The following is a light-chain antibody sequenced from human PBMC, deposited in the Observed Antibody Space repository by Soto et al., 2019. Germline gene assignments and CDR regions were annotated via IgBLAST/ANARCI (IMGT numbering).Light chain of an antibody. CDR3: SSYTSSSTWV. J-gene: IGLJ3*02. Sequence: QSALTQPASVSGSPGQSITISCTGTRRDVGGYNYVSWYQQHPGKAPKLMIYDVSNRPSGVSNRFSGSKSGNTASMTISGLQAEDEADYYCSSYTSSSTWVFGGGTKVTVL. CDR1: RRDVGGYNY. V-gene: IGLV2-14*01. CDR2: DVS.